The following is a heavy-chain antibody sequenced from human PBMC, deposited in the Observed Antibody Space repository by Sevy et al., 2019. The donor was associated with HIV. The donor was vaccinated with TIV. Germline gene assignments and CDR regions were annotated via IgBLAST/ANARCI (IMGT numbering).Heavy chain of an antibody. CDR3: AGGRYDSSGSFDAFDI. CDR1: GFTFSNYA. CDR2: IYGSGGIT. D-gene: IGHD3-22*01. J-gene: IGHJ3*02. V-gene: IGHV3-23*01. Sequence: GGSLRLSCAVSGFTFSNYAMNWVRQAPGKGLEWVSTIYGSGGITYYVDSVRGRFTISRDNSKNTLYLQMNSLRAEDTAVYYCAGGRYDSSGSFDAFDIWGQGTRVTVSS.